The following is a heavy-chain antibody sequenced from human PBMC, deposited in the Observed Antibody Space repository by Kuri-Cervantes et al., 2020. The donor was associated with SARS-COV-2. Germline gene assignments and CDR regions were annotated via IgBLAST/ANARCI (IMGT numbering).Heavy chain of an antibody. CDR3: ATESSSLYGGSFDY. CDR1: GFTFSSYA. V-gene: IGHV3-30*04. Sequence: AGSLRLSCAASGFTFSSYAMHWVRQAPGKGLERVAVISYDGSNKYYADSVKVRFTISRDNSKNTLYLQMNSLRAEDTAVYYCATESSSLYGGSFDYWGQGTLVTVSS. CDR2: ISYDGSNK. D-gene: IGHD6-13*01. J-gene: IGHJ4*02.